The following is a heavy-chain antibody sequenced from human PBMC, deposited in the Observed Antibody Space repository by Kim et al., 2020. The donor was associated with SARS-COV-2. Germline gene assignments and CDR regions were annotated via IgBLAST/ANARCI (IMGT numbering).Heavy chain of an antibody. V-gene: IGHV1-18*01. CDR2: ISAYNGNT. Sequence: ASVKVSCKASGYTFTSYGISWVRQAPGQGLEWMGWISAYNGNTNYAQKLQGRVTMTTDTSTSTAYMELRSLRSDDTAVYYCARESQRRRFGELLFYYYGMDVWGQGTTVTVSS. CDR1: GYTFTSYG. CDR3: ARESQRRRFGELLFYYYGMDV. D-gene: IGHD3-10*01. J-gene: IGHJ6*02.